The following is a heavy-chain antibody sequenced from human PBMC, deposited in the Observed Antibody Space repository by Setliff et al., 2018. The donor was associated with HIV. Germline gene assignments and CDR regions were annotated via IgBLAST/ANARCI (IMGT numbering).Heavy chain of an antibody. V-gene: IGHV1-8*03. CDR1: GYSFSNYD. Sequence: GASVKVSCKASGYSFSNYDTNWMRQATGQGPEWVGWVNPKSGNTGYSQKFQGRLTLTRNTSLSTTYMELSNLTSDDTAVYYCARGRWNNGHSGVDYWGQGTLVTVSS. J-gene: IGHJ4*02. D-gene: IGHD2-8*01. CDR3: ARGRWNNGHSGVDY. CDR2: VNPKSGNT.